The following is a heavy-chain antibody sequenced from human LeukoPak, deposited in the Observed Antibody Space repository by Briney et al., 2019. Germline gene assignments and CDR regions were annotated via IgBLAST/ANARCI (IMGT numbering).Heavy chain of an antibody. D-gene: IGHD6-13*01. J-gene: IGHJ4*02. Sequence: PGGSLRLSCVASGFIVSSNYMSWVRQAPGKGLEWVSVIQSGGITDHADSVKGRFTISRDNSKNTLYLQMNSLRAEDTAVYYCARDLGSSADYWGQGTLVTVSS. CDR1: GFIVSSNY. CDR2: IQSGGIT. CDR3: ARDLGSSADY. V-gene: IGHV3-53*01.